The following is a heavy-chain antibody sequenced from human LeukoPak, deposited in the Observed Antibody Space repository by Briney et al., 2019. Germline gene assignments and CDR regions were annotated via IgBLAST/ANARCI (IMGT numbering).Heavy chain of an antibody. CDR1: GFTFSTYS. D-gene: IGHD1-26*01. Sequence: GGSLRLSCAVSGFTFSTYSMNWVRQAPGRGLEWVSSISSGSNYIYEADSVKGRFTISRDNAKKSLYLQMNSLRAEDTAVYYCARGLVGSTSVYFDYWGQGTLVTVSS. CDR3: ARGLVGSTSVYFDY. V-gene: IGHV3-21*01. J-gene: IGHJ4*02. CDR2: ISSGSNYI.